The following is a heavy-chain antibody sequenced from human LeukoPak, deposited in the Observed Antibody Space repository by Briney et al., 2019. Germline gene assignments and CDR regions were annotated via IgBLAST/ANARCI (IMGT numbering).Heavy chain of an antibody. V-gene: IGHV4-31*03. Sequence: SETLSLTCTVSGGSISSSSYYWGWIRQHPGKGLEWIGYIYYSGSTYYNPSLKSRVTISVDTSKNQFSLKLSSVTAADTAVYYCARELGSSWGPGYYGMDVWGQGTTVTVSS. CDR1: GGSISSSSYY. J-gene: IGHJ6*02. D-gene: IGHD6-6*01. CDR3: ARELGSSWGPGYYGMDV. CDR2: IYYSGST.